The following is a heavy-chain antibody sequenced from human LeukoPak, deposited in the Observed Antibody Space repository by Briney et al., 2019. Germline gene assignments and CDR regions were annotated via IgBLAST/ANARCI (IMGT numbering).Heavy chain of an antibody. CDR3: ARENNSGWYRKAAFDY. Sequence: ASVKVSCKASGYTFTGYYIHWVRQAPGQGLEWMGWINPNGGGTNYAQNFQGRVTMTRDTSIGTAYMELSRLRSDDTAIYYCARENNSGWYRKAAFDYWGQGTLVTVTS. J-gene: IGHJ4*02. D-gene: IGHD6-19*01. CDR1: GYTFTGYY. V-gene: IGHV1-2*02. CDR2: INPNGGGT.